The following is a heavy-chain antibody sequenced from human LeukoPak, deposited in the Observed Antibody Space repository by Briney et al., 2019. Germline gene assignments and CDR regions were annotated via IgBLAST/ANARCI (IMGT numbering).Heavy chain of an antibody. CDR1: GYTFTDYY. CDR3: ARVGAAAGTGDAFDI. V-gene: IGHV1-69-2*01. J-gene: IGHJ3*02. D-gene: IGHD6-13*01. CDR2: VDPEDGET. Sequence: GASVKVSCKAFGYTFTDYYIHWVKEAPGKGLEWMGRVDPEDGETTYAEKFQGRVTITADTSTDTAYMELNNLRSEDTAVYYCARVGAAAGTGDAFDIWGQGTMVTVSS.